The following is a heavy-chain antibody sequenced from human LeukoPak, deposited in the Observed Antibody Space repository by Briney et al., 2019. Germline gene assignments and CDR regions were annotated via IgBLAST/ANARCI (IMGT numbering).Heavy chain of an antibody. D-gene: IGHD3-3*01. J-gene: IGHJ3*02. CDR2: INPNSGGT. Sequence: ASVKVSCKASEYTFTGYYMHWVRQAPGQGLEWMGWINPNSGGTNYAQKFQGRVTMTRDTSISTAYMELSRLRSDDTAVYYCARVIAYFDFWSGHTPPRDAFDIWGQGTMVTVSS. CDR3: ARVIAYFDFWSGHTPPRDAFDI. V-gene: IGHV1-2*02. CDR1: EYTFTGYY.